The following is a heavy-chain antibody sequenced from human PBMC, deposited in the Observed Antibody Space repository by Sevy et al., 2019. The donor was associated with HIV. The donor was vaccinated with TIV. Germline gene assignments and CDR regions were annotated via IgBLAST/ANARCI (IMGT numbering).Heavy chain of an antibody. CDR3: TKDSRLICSGGRCNGCHFDY. CDR1: GFTSSSYA. J-gene: IGHJ4*02. Sequence: GGSLRLSCAASGFTSSSYAMAWVRQAPGKGLEWVAAISGSGNTAYYADFVKGRFTISIDNSKHALFRQIDNPRADDTTVYYCTKDSRLICSGGRCNGCHFDYWGQGTRVTVSS. CDR2: ISGSGNTA. V-gene: IGHV3-23*01. D-gene: IGHD2-15*01.